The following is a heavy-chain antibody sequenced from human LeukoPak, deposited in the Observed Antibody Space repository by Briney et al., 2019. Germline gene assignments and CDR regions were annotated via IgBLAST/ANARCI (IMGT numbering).Heavy chain of an antibody. CDR2: MYYTGNT. D-gene: IGHD6-13*01. CDR1: NGSISRGGYS. J-gene: IGHJ5*02. Sequence: PSETLSLTCAVSNGSISRGGYSWSWIRPPPGKGLEWIAYMYYTGNTYYNPSLKSRVIISVDTSKNQFSLKLSSVTAADTAVYYCARALAAAGNNWFDPWGQGTLVTVSS. V-gene: IGHV4-30-4*07. CDR3: ARALAAAGNNWFDP.